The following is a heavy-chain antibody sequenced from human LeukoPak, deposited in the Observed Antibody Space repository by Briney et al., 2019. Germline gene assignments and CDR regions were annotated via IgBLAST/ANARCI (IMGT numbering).Heavy chain of an antibody. D-gene: IGHD1-26*01. CDR2: IFNSGST. CDR3: ATSIVGLTYDEHFQH. Sequence: GGSLRLSCAASGFAVSSNHMNWVRQAPGKGLEWVSVIFNSGSTYYADSVKGRFTISRDNSKNTLYLQMSSLRAEDTAVYYCATSIVGLTYDEHFQHWGQGTLVTVSS. CDR1: GFAVSSNH. V-gene: IGHV3-53*01. J-gene: IGHJ1*01.